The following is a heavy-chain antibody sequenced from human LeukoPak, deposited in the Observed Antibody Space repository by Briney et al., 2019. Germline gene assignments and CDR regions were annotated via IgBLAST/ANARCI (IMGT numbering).Heavy chain of an antibody. CDR1: GLTFSNFK. J-gene: IGHJ4*02. V-gene: IGHV3-48*03. CDR3: ASWAGNTQSDSWSGPFDY. CDR2: ISDSGRTT. Sequence: GGSLRLSCAVSGLTFSNFKMNWVRQAPGKGLEWVSYISDSGRTTFYADSVKGRFTISRDNAKNSLYLQMSSPRVEDTAVYYCASWAGNTQSDSWSGPFDYWGRGTLVTVSS. D-gene: IGHD3-3*01.